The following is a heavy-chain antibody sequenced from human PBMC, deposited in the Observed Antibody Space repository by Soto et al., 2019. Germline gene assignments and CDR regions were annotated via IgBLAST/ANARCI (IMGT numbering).Heavy chain of an antibody. Sequence: GGSLRLSCAASGFTFSSYAMSWVRQAPGKGLEWVSAISGSGGSTYYADSVKGRFTISRDNSKNTLYLQMNSLRAEDTAVYYCAKRPLKQQQRPGQDVWGQGTTVTVSS. V-gene: IGHV3-23*01. CDR2: ISGSGGST. CDR3: AKRPLKQQQRPGQDV. J-gene: IGHJ6*02. CDR1: GFTFSSYA. D-gene: IGHD6-13*01.